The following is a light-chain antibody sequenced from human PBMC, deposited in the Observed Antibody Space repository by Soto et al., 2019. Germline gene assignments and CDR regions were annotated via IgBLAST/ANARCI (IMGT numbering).Light chain of an antibody. Sequence: DIQLTQSPSFLSASVGDRVTITCRASLGISSYLAWYQQKPGKAPNLLIYAASTLQSGVPSRFSGSGSGTEFTLTISSLQPEDFATYYCQQLDSYPITFDQGTRLEIK. CDR3: QQLDSYPIT. CDR2: AAS. CDR1: LGISSY. J-gene: IGKJ5*01. V-gene: IGKV1-9*01.